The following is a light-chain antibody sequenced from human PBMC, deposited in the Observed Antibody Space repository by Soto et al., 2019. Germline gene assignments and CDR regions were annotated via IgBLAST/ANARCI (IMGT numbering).Light chain of an antibody. V-gene: IGKV3D-7*01. Sequence: PGEGVTLSGCRSQSVSSSYLTWYQQKPGQAPRLLIYGASTRATSIPARFSGSGSGTDFTLTISSLQPEDFAVYYCQQDYNLPFAFGPGTKVDIK. CDR2: GAS. CDR1: QSVSSSY. J-gene: IGKJ3*01. CDR3: QQDYNLPFA.